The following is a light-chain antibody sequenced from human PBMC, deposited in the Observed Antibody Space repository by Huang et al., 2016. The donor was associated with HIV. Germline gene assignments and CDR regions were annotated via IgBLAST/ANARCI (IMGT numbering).Light chain of an antibody. Sequence: DIVMTQSPLSLPVTPGEPASISCRSSQSLQQSNGYIYLDWYLQKPGQSPQLLIYLGADRASGVPDRFSGSGTGADFTLKISRVEAEDVGVYYCMQALQTPFTFGQGTRLEIK. CDR1: QSLQQSNGYIY. CDR3: MQALQTPFT. V-gene: IGKV2-28*01. J-gene: IGKJ5*01. CDR2: LGA.